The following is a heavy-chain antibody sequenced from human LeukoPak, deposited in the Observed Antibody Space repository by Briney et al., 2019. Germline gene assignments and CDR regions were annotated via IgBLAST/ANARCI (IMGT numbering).Heavy chain of an antibody. D-gene: IGHD4-17*01. CDR3: ATVVPDDYGIDY. CDR1: GGTFSSYA. CDR2: IIPILGIA. Sequence: SVKVSCKASGGTFSSYAISWVRQAPGQGLEWMGRIIPILGIANYAQKFQGRVTITADKSTSTAYMELSSLRSEDTAVYYCATVVPDDYGIDYWGQGTLVTVSS. V-gene: IGHV1-69*04. J-gene: IGHJ4*02.